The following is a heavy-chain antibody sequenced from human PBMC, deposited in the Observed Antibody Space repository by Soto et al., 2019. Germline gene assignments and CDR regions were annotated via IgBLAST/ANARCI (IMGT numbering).Heavy chain of an antibody. CDR2: INPNSGST. D-gene: IGHD1-20*01. V-gene: IGHV1-2*04. CDR3: ARDRRSNWNNWFDP. J-gene: IGHJ5*02. CDR1: GYTFTGYY. Sequence: ASVKVSCKASGYTFTGYYMHWVRQAPGQGLEWMGWINPNSGSTNYAQKFQGWVTMTRDTSISTAYMELSRLRSDDTAVYYCARDRRSNWNNWFDPWGQGTLVTVSS.